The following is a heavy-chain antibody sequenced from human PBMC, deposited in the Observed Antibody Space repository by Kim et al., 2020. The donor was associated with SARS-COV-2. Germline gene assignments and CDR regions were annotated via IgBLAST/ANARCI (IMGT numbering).Heavy chain of an antibody. CDR1: GFTFSNCG. V-gene: IGHV3-33*01. Sequence: GGSLRLSCAASGFTFSNCGMHWVRQAPGKGLEWVAVIWYDGTNKYYADSVKGRFTISRDNSKNTLYLRMNSLRAEDTAVYYCARESPVDTAMGAFDYWGQGTLVTVSS. J-gene: IGHJ4*02. CDR2: IWYDGTNK. D-gene: IGHD5-18*01. CDR3: ARESPVDTAMGAFDY.